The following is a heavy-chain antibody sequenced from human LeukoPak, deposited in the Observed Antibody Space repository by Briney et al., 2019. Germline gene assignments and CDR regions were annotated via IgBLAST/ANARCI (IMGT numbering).Heavy chain of an antibody. CDR1: GDSITSRY. CDR2: IHNSGST. Sequence: SETLSLTCTVSGDSITSRYWSWIRQPPGKGLEWIGYIHNSGSTNYNPSLRSRVTISQDTSKNQFSLKLSSVTAADTAVYYCATSLRGRIAMAGPIVPYYFDYWGQGTLVTVSS. D-gene: IGHD6-19*01. CDR3: ATSLRGRIAMAGPIVPYYFDY. V-gene: IGHV4-59*11. J-gene: IGHJ4*02.